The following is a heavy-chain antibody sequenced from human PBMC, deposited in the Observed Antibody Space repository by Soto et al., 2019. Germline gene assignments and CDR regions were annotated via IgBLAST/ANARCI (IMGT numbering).Heavy chain of an antibody. CDR3: ASFNCSCSSCCGGGHFYFLDV. CDR2: INAGNGNT. J-gene: IGHJ6*03. Sequence: ASVKVSCKASGYTFTSYAMHWVRQAPGQRLEWMGWINAGNGNTKYSQKLQGRVTITRDTSASTAYMELSSLRSEDTAVYYCASFNCSCSSCCGGGHFYFLDVCGQGTSVIGSS. D-gene: IGHD2-15*01. V-gene: IGHV1-3*01. CDR1: GYTFTSYA.